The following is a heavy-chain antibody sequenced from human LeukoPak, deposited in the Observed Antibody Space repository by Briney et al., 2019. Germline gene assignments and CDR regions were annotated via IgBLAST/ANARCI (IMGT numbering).Heavy chain of an antibody. CDR2: ISYDGSNK. CDR1: GFTFSSYA. Sequence: GGSPRLSCAASGFTFSSYAMHWVRQAPGKGLEWVAVISYDGSNKYYADSVKGRFTISRDNSKNTLYLQMNSLRAEDTAVYYCARARRDKYYFDYWGQGTLVTVSS. J-gene: IGHJ4*02. D-gene: IGHD2-21*01. CDR3: ARARRDKYYFDY. V-gene: IGHV3-30-3*01.